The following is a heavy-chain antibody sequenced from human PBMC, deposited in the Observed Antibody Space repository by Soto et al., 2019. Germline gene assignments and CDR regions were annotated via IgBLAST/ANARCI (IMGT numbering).Heavy chain of an antibody. CDR3: AREPWRHPAIAARPREFYY. J-gene: IGHJ4*02. V-gene: IGHV1-69*13. D-gene: IGHD6-6*01. CDR2: IIPIFGTA. Sequence: SVKVSCKASGGTFSSYAISWVRQAPGQGLEWMGGIIPIFGTANYAQKFQGRVTITADESTSTAYMELSSLRSEDTAVYYCAREPWRHPAIAARPREFYYWGQGTLLTVSS. CDR1: GGTFSSYA.